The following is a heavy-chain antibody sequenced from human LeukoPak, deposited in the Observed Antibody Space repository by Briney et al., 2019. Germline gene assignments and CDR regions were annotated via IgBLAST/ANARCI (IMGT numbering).Heavy chain of an antibody. CDR2: ISGNGGSR. Sequence: GGSLRLSCAASGFTFSTYTMHWVRQAPGKGLEYVSSISGNGGSREYANSVKGRFTISRDNSRNTLYLQMGGLRAEDMAVYYCARGAGYVRFDFWGQGTLATVSS. D-gene: IGHD5-18*01. CDR1: GFTFSTYT. V-gene: IGHV3-64*01. J-gene: IGHJ4*02. CDR3: ARGAGYVRFDF.